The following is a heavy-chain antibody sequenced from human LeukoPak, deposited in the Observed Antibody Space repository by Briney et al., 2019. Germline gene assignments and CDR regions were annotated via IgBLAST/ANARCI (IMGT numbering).Heavy chain of an antibody. V-gene: IGHV1-8*01. CDR2: MNPNSGNT. Sequence: ASVKVSCKASGYTFTSYDINWVRQATGQGLEWMGWMNPNSGNTGYAQKFQGRVTMTRNTSISTAYMELSSLRSEDTAVYYCARVNRVAARRGYYFDYWGQGTLVTVSS. J-gene: IGHJ4*02. D-gene: IGHD6-6*01. CDR3: ARVNRVAARRGYYFDY. CDR1: GYTFTSYD.